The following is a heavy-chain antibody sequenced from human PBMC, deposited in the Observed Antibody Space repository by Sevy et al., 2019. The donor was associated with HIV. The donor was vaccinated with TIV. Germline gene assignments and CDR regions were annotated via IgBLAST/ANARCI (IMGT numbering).Heavy chain of an antibody. CDR3: ANHASDYDSSGYLERDAFDI. D-gene: IGHD3-22*01. CDR2: IYSDGST. Sequence: GGSLRLSCAASVFTVSDNYRSWVRQAPGKGLEWVSVIYSDGSTYYADSVKGRFTISRDNSKNTLYLQMNSLRAEDTAVYYCANHASDYDSSGYLERDAFDIWGQGTMVTVSS. J-gene: IGHJ3*02. CDR1: VFTVSDNY. V-gene: IGHV3-53*01.